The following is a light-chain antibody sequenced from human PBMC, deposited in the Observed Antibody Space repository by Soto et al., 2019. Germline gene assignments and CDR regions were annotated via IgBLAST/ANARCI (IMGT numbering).Light chain of an antibody. CDR1: QSVSSSY. Sequence: EIVLTQSPGTLSLSPGERATLSCRASQSVSSSYLAWYQQKPGQAPRLLIYGASTRATGIPARFSGSGSGIEFTLTIGSLQSEDFAVYYCQQYNSWPRTFGQGTKVDIK. J-gene: IGKJ1*01. CDR3: QQYNSWPRT. CDR2: GAS. V-gene: IGKV3-15*01.